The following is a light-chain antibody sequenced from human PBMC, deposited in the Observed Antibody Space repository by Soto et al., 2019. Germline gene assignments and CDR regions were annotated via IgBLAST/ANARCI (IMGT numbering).Light chain of an antibody. CDR3: QSYDSSLRGV. CDR1: SSNIGAGYD. Sequence: QSVLTQPPSVSVAPGQRVTISCTGSSSNIGAGYDVNWYQQLPGRVPKPLIYGNRHRPSGVPDRFSGSKSGTSASLAITGARAEDEADYYCQSYDSSLRGVFGTGTKLTVL. CDR2: GNR. J-gene: IGLJ1*01. V-gene: IGLV1-40*01.